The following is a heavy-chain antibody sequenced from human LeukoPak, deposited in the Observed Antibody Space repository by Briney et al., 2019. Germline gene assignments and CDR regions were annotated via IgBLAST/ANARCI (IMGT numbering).Heavy chain of an antibody. CDR1: GFTFTNYY. V-gene: IGHV3-11*01. D-gene: IGHD2/OR15-2a*01. J-gene: IGHJ5*02. CDR3: TRDPRLCDH. CDR2: INPGTNIV. Sequence: PGGSLRLSCAASGFTFTNYYMTWIRQAPGKGLEWLAYINPGTNIVNYPDSVKGRFTVSRDNADRSLYLHMHSMRAEDTAVYYCTRDPRLCDHWGQGPLVSVSS.